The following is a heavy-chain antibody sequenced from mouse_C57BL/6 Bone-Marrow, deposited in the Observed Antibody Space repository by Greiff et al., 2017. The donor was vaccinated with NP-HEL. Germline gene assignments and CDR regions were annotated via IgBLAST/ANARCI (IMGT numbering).Heavy chain of an antibody. V-gene: IGHV1-55*01. J-gene: IGHJ3*01. CDR1: GYTFTSYW. Sequence: QVQLQQPGAELVKPGASVKMSCKASGYTFTSYWITWVKQRPGQGLEWIGDIYPGSGSTNYNEKFKSKATLTVDISSSTAYMQLSSLTSEDSAVYYCARETAQATAYWGQGTLVTVSA. D-gene: IGHD3-2*02. CDR3: ARETAQATAY. CDR2: IYPGSGST.